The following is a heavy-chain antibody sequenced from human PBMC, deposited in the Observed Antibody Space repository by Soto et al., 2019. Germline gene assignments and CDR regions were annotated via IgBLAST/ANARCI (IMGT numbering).Heavy chain of an antibody. J-gene: IGHJ4*02. D-gene: IGHD3-10*01. V-gene: IGHV4-34*01. CDR1: GGSFCGYY. Sequence: QVQLQQWGAGLLKPSETLSLTCAVYGGSFCGYYWSWIRQPPGKGLEWIGEINHSGSTNYNPSLKSLVXXSXDXXKNQFSLKLSSVTAADTAVYYCASSSGSYLYYFDYWGQGTLVTVSS. CDR3: ASSSGSYLYYFDY. CDR2: INHSGST.